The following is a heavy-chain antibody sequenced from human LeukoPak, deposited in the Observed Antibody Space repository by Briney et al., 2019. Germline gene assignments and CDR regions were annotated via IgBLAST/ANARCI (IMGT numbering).Heavy chain of an antibody. CDR1: GFTVSSNY. D-gene: IGHD1-26*01. CDR3: AKRRLLVGATEDY. Sequence: GGSLRLSCAASGFTVSSNYMNWVRQAPGKGLEWVSIIYSGGSTYYADSVKGRFTISRDNSKNTLYLQMSSLRAEDTALYYCAKRRLLVGATEDYWGQGTLVTVSS. CDR2: IYSGGST. V-gene: IGHV3-66*04. J-gene: IGHJ4*02.